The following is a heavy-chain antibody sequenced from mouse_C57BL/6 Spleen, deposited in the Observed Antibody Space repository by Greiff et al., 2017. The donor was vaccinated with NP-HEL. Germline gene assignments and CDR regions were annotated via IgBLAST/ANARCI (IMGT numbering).Heavy chain of an antibody. CDR3: ARDWNVRYFDV. Sequence: EVKLMESGGGLVKPGGSLKLSCAASGFTFSSYAMSWVRQTPEKRLEWVATISDGGSYTYYPDNVKGRFTISRDNAKNNLYLQMSHLKSEDTAMYYCARDWNVRYFDVWGTGTTVTVSS. J-gene: IGHJ1*03. D-gene: IGHD4-1*01. CDR1: GFTFSSYA. CDR2: ISDGGSYT. V-gene: IGHV5-4*03.